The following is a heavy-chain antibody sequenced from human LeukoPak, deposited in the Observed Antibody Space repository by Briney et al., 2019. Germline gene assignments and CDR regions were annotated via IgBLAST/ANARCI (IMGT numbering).Heavy chain of an antibody. CDR1: GCTVSSNY. D-gene: IGHD3/OR15-3a*01. J-gene: IGHJ4*02. CDR2: IYSGGST. Sequence: PGGSLRLSCAASGCTVSSNYMSWVRQAPGKGLEWVSVIYSGGSTYYADSVKGRFTISRDNSKNTLYLQMNSLRAEDTAVYYCARYMILGFFFDYWGQGTLVTVSS. CDR3: ARYMILGFFFDY. V-gene: IGHV3-53*01.